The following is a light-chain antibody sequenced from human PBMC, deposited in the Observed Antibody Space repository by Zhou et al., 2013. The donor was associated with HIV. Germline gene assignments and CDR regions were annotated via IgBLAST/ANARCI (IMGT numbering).Light chain of an antibody. V-gene: IGKV3-15*01. Sequence: EIVMTQSPATLSVSPGERATLFCRASENISNKLAWYQQKPGQAPRFLIYGASTRATGTPARFSGGGSGTEFTLTISNTQSEDFAVYYCQQYNDWPRTFGQGTKLEIK. CDR1: ENISNK. CDR3: QQYNDWPRT. CDR2: GAS. J-gene: IGKJ2*01.